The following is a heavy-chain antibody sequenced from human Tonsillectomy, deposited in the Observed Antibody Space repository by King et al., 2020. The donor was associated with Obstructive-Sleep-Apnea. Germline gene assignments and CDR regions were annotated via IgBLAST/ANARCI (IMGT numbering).Heavy chain of an antibody. D-gene: IGHD6-19*01. J-gene: IGHJ6*02. Sequence: VQLVESGGGLVQPGGSLRLSCAASGFTFSSFSMTWVRQAPGKGLEWVSTVGGSGSCGGNHYPDSVKGRFTISRDDSKNTLFLQMSSLRVDDTAVYYCAKEGPIAVAPSFYYGMDVWGQGTTVTVSS. V-gene: IGHV3-23*04. CDR3: AKEGPIAVAPSFYYGMDV. CDR2: VGGSGSCGGN. CDR1: GFTFSSFS.